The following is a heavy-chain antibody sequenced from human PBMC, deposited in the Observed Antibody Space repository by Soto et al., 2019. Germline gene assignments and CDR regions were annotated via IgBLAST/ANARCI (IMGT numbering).Heavy chain of an antibody. CDR2: IYYSGST. CDR3: ARGSGQDYYDSSGYYQPFDY. V-gene: IGHV4-30-4*01. Sequence: SETLSLTCTVSGGSISSGDYYWSWIRQPPGKGLEWIGYIYYSGSTYYNPSLKSRVTISVDTSKNQFSLKLSSVTAADTAVYYCARGSGQDYYDSSGYYQPFDYWGQGTLVTVYS. J-gene: IGHJ4*02. CDR1: GGSISSGDYY. D-gene: IGHD3-22*01.